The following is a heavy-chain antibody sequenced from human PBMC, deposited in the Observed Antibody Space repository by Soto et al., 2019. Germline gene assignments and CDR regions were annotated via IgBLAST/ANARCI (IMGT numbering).Heavy chain of an antibody. V-gene: IGHV3-7*01. D-gene: IGHD6-19*01. J-gene: IGHJ4*01. CDR2: IKQDGSEK. Sequence: GGSLRLSCAASGFTFSSYWMSWVRQAPGKGLEWVANIKQDGSEKYYVDSVKGRFTLSRDNAKNSLHLQMNSLRAEDTAIYFCARVAYSYGWIYDYWGQGTLGT. CDR3: ARVAYSYGWIYDY. CDR1: GFTFSSYW.